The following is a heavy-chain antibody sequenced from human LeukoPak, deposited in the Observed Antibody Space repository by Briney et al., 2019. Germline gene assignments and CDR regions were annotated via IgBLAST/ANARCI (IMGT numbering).Heavy chain of an antibody. CDR1: GYNFTTYW. Sequence: GEALKISCEASGYNFTTYWIGWVRQMPGKGLEWMGLIYPGDSATRYRPSFLGQVTISADRSFSTAYLQWSSLKASDTAMYFCARRSRETWYFDLWGRGTLVTVSS. D-gene: IGHD5-24*01. J-gene: IGHJ2*01. CDR2: IYPGDSAT. V-gene: IGHV5-51*01. CDR3: ARRSRETWYFDL.